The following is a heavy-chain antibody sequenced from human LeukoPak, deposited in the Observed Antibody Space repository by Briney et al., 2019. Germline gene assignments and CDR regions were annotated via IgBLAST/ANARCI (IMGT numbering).Heavy chain of an antibody. CDR2: IIFIFGTA. CDR1: GGTFSSYA. J-gene: IGHJ6*03. CDR3: ARTAIKGPYYYMDV. Sequence: SVKVSCKASGGTFSSYAISWVRQAPGQGLEWMGRIIFIFGTANYAQKFQGRVTITADKSTSTAYMELSSLRSEDTAVYYCARTAIKGPYYYMDVWGKGTTVTVSS. V-gene: IGHV1-69*06.